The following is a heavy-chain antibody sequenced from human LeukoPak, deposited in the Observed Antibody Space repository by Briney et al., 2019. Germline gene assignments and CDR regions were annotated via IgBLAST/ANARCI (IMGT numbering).Heavy chain of an antibody. CDR2: ISGSGGST. V-gene: IGHV3-23*01. J-gene: IGHJ4*02. CDR3: AKGFNDFWSGYFTFDY. D-gene: IGHD3-3*01. Sequence: GGSLRLSCAASGFTFSSYAMSWVRQAPGKGLEWVSAISGSGGSTYYTDSVKGRITISRDNSKNTLYLQMNSLRAEDTAVYYCAKGFNDFWSGYFTFDYWGQGTLVTVSS. CDR1: GFTFSSYA.